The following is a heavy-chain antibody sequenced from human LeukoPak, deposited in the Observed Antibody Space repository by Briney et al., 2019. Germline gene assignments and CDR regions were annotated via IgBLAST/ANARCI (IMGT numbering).Heavy chain of an antibody. CDR3: TSRGIGILYSSSWNHDVDY. CDR1: GFTFSGSA. V-gene: IGHV3-73*01. CDR2: IRSKANSYAT. D-gene: IGHD6-13*01. J-gene: IGHJ4*02. Sequence: GGSLRLSCAASGFTFSGSAMPWVRQASGKGLEWVGRIRSKANSYATAYAASVKGRFTISRDDSKNTAYLQMNSLKTEDTAVYYCTSRGIGILYSSSWNHDVDYWGQGTLVTVSS.